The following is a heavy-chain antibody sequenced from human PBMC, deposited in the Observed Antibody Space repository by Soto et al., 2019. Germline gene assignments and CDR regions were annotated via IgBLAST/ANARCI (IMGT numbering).Heavy chain of an antibody. CDR2: IYNRGNT. V-gene: IGHV4-39*01. J-gene: IGHJ4*02. D-gene: IGHD5-18*01. Sequence: SETLSLTCTVPSDSISSSTYYWAWIRQPPGKELEWIGGIYNRGNTYYSPSLKSRVTISVDTSKNQFSLKLSSVTAADTAVYYCARHRKGYSLDYWGQGTLVTVSS. CDR1: SDSISSSTYY. CDR3: ARHRKGYSLDY.